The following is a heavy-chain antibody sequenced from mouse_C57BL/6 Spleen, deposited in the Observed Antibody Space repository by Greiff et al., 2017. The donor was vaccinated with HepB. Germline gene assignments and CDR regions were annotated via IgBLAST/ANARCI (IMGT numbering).Heavy chain of an antibody. D-gene: IGHD1-1*01. CDR2: IHPSDSDT. CDR1: GYTFTSYW. V-gene: IGHV1-74*01. CDR3: AISPLYYGSSLDY. Sequence: VQLQQPGAELVKPGASVKVSCKASGYTFTSYWMHWVKQRPGQGLEWIGRIHPSDSDTNYNQKFKGKATLTVDKSSSTAYMQRSSLTSEDSAVYYCAISPLYYGSSLDYWGQGTTLTVSS. J-gene: IGHJ2*01.